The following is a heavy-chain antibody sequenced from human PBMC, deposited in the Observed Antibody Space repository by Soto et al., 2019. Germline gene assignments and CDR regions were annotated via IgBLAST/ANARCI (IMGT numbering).Heavy chain of an antibody. V-gene: IGHV1-69*01. D-gene: IGHD2-2*02. CDR2: IIPIFGTA. J-gene: IGHJ6*02. CDR3: ARDLPDIVVVPAAIHGMDV. CDR1: GGTFSSYA. Sequence: QVQLGQSGAEVKKPGSSVKVSCKASGGTFSSYAISWVRQAPGQGLEWMGGIIPIFGTANYAQKSQGRVTITADESTSTAYMELSSLRSEDTAVYYCARDLPDIVVVPAAIHGMDVWGQGTTVTVAS.